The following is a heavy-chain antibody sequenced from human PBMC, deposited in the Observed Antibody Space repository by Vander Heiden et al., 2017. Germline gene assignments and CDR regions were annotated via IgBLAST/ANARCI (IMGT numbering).Heavy chain of an antibody. CDR1: GFTFSSYV. Sequence: EVQLLESGGGLVQPGGSLRPSCAASGFTFSSYVMGWVRQAPGKGLGWVSVISGSGSYYADSVKGRFTISRDNSKNTLYLQMSSLTADDTAVYYCAKEGGRGGYDFDYWGQGTLVTVSS. CDR3: AKEGGRGGYDFDY. D-gene: IGHD5-12*01. CDR2: ISGSGS. V-gene: IGHV3-23*01. J-gene: IGHJ4*02.